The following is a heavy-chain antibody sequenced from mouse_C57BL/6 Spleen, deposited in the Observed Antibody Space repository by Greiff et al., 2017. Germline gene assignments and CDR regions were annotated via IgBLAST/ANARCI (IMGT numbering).Heavy chain of an antibody. J-gene: IGHJ3*01. CDR2: IDPENGDT. CDR3: TSPSDGTEAWFAY. V-gene: IGHV14-4*01. D-gene: IGHD2-3*01. CDR1: GFNIKDDY. Sequence: VQLQQSGAELVRPGASVKLSCTASGFNIKDDYMHWVKQRPEQALEWIGWIDPENGDTEYASKFQGKATITADTSSNTAYLQLSSLTSEDTAVYYCTSPSDGTEAWFAYWGQGTLVTVSA.